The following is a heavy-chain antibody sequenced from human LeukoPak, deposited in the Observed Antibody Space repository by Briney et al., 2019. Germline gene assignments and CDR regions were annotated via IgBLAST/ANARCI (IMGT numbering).Heavy chain of an antibody. CDR2: IIPIFGIA. CDR1: GGTFSSYA. V-gene: IGHV1-69*05. CDR3: ARARGTLGSLASQYYYYYYMDV. J-gene: IGHJ6*03. Sequence: ASVKVSCKASGGTFSSYAISWVRQAPGQGLEWMGGIIPIFGIANYAQKFQGRVTITTDESTSTAYMELSSLRSEDTAVYYCARARGTLGSLASQYYYYYYMDVWGKGTTVTVSS. D-gene: IGHD3-16*01.